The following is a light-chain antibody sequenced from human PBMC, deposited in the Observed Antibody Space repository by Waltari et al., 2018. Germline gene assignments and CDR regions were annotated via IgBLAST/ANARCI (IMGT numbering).Light chain of an antibody. CDR1: QRVLFSSNDKNY. CDR2: WAS. Sequence: DIVMTQSPDSLAGALGERATINFKSSQRVLFSSNDKNYVAWYQQKPGQPPKMLIKWASTRAPGVPDRFSGSGSGTDFTLTISSLQAEDVAVYYCQQYYTSVALSFGGGTKVEIK. J-gene: IGKJ4*01. V-gene: IGKV4-1*01. CDR3: QQYYTSVALS.